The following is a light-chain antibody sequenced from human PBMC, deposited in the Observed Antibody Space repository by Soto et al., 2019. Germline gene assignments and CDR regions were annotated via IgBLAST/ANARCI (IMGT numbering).Light chain of an antibody. CDR2: TNN. J-gene: IGLJ3*02. CDR1: SSNIGSHL. V-gene: IGLV1-44*01. Sequence: QSVLTQPPSVSGTPGQRVTISRSGSSSNIGSHLVNWYQQVPGTAPRLLIYTNNQRPSGVPDRFSDSKSGTSASLAISGLQSEDEAHYYCATWDASLQSWVFGGGTKVTVL. CDR3: ATWDASLQSWV.